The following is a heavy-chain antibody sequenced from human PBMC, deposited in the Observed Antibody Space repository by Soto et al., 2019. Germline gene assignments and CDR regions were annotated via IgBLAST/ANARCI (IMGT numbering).Heavy chain of an antibody. CDR2: INHSGST. Sequence: PSEPLSLTCAVYCGSFSGYYWSWIRQPPGKGLEWIGEINHSGSTNYNPSLKSRVTTSLDRSKNQFSLNLSSVTAADTAVYYCARVWFGESSWFDPWGQGTLVTVSS. D-gene: IGHD3-10*01. CDR1: CGSFSGYY. J-gene: IGHJ5*02. CDR3: ARVWFGESSWFDP. V-gene: IGHV4-34*01.